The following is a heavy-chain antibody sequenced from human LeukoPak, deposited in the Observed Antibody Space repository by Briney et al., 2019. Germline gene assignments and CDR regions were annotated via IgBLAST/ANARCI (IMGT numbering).Heavy chain of an antibody. CDR1: GFTFSNAW. V-gene: IGHV3-15*01. D-gene: IGHD1-14*01. Sequence: GGSLRLACAASGFTFSNAWMSWVRQAPGKGLEWVGRIKSKTDGGTTDYAAPVKGRFTISRDDSKNTLYLQMNSLKTEDTAVYYCTTDLPRLMTYTYFDYWGQGTLVTVSS. CDR2: IKSKTDGGTT. J-gene: IGHJ4*02. CDR3: TTDLPRLMTYTYFDY.